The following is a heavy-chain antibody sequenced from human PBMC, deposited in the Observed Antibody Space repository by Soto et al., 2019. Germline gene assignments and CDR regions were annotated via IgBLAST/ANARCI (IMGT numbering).Heavy chain of an antibody. CDR3: AKGKPNHSSGWYYFDY. V-gene: IGHV3-23*01. D-gene: IGHD6-19*01. J-gene: IGHJ4*02. Sequence: PGGSLILSCAASGFTFSSYAMSWVRQAPGKGLEWVSAISGSGGSTYYADSVKGRFTISRDNSTNTLYLQMNSLRAEDTAVYYCAKGKPNHSSGWYYFDYWGQGTLVTVSS. CDR1: GFTFSSYA. CDR2: ISGSGGST.